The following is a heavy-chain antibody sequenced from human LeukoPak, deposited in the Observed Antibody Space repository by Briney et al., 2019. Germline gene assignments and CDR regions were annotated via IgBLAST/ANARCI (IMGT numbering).Heavy chain of an antibody. J-gene: IGHJ4*02. Sequence: KSGGSLRLSCAASGFTFSSHSMNWVRQAPGKGLEWVSSISSSSSYIYYADSVKGRFTISRDNAKNSLYLQMNSLRAEDTAVYYCARDYAAAVTQFVYWGQGTLVTVSS. CDR3: ARDYAAAVTQFVY. V-gene: IGHV3-21*01. CDR2: ISSSSSYI. CDR1: GFTFSSHS. D-gene: IGHD6-13*01.